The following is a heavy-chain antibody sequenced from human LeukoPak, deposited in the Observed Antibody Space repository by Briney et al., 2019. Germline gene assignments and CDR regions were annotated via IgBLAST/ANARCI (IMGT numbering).Heavy chain of an antibody. Sequence: SEPLSLTCTVSVGSISSYYWSWIRRPAGKGLEWIGRNYGSGSTSYNPPLKSRVTMSVDTSKNQSSVQLSSVTAADTAVYYCGRIHGGGDVHWGQGTLVTVSS. CDR2: NYGSGST. D-gene: IGHD2-21*02. CDR3: GRIHGGGDVH. CDR1: VGSISSYY. J-gene: IGHJ4*02. V-gene: IGHV4-4*07.